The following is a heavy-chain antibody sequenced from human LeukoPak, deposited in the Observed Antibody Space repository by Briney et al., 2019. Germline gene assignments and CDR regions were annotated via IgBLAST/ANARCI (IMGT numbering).Heavy chain of an antibody. Sequence: TPSETLSLTCSVSGGSISSSSYHWDWIRQPPGKGLEWIGNIYYSGSTYYNPSLKSRVTISIDSSKSQFSLRLRSVTAADTAFYYCARASILVSSGYPLDCWAQGTLVTVSS. CDR1: GGSISSSSYH. V-gene: IGHV4-39*07. D-gene: IGHD3-22*01. CDR2: IYYSGST. CDR3: ARASILVSSGYPLDC. J-gene: IGHJ4*02.